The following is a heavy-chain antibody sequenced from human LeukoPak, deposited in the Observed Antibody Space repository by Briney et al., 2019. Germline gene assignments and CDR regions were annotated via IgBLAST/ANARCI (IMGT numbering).Heavy chain of an antibody. Sequence: GGSLRLSCAASGFTFSSYAMSWVRQAPGKGLEWVSVINDSGGGTSYADSGEGRFTISRDNSKNTLYLQMNSLRAEDTAVYYCAKSDCTSTSCYTLDYWGQGTLVTVSS. CDR1: GFTFSSYA. D-gene: IGHD2-2*02. J-gene: IGHJ4*02. CDR3: AKSDCTSTSCYTLDY. V-gene: IGHV3-23*01. CDR2: INDSGGGT.